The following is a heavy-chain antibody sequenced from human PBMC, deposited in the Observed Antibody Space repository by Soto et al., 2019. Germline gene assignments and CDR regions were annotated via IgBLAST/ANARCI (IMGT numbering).Heavy chain of an antibody. Sequence: EVQLLESGGGLVQPGGSLRLSCAASGFTFSSYAMSWVRQAPGKGLEWVSAISGSGGSTYYADSVKGRFTISRDNSKITLYLQMNSLRAEDKAVYYCAKGQTYSSSSGWFDPWGQGTLVAVSS. CDR1: GFTFSSYA. V-gene: IGHV3-23*01. J-gene: IGHJ5*02. D-gene: IGHD6-6*01. CDR2: ISGSGGST. CDR3: AKGQTYSSSSGWFDP.